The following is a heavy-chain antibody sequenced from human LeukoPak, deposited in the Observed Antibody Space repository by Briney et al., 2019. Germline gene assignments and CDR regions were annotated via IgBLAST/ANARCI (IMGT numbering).Heavy chain of an antibody. V-gene: IGHV3-33*01. CDR1: VFTFSQHG. CDR3: VVVLVPAAVWKFDS. D-gene: IGHD2-2*01. CDR2: IWYVGNKK. J-gene: IGHJ2*01. Sequence: GMSLRLSCTASVFTFSQHGMHWVRQVPGKGLEWLAVIWYVGNKKLYAASAKGRFTISKDNSQNTLSLQMASLRVEDTAAYYCVVVLVPAAVWKFDSWGRGALVTVSS.